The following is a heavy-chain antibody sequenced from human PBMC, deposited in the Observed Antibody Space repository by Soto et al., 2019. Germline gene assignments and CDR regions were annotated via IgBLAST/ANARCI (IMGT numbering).Heavy chain of an antibody. CDR3: ARDFAYFDS. J-gene: IGHJ4*02. V-gene: IGHV4-59*02. CDR1: GGSVSSYS. CDR2: VYYSGST. Sequence: SETLSLTCTVSGGSVSSYSWTWVRQPPGKGLEWIGYVYYSGSTHYNPSLKSRVSISMDTSKNQFSLNLDSVTAADTAVYFCARDFAYFDSWGQGTRVTAPQ. D-gene: IGHD3-3*01.